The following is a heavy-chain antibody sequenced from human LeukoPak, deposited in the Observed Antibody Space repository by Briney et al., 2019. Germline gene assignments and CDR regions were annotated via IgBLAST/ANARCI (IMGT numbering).Heavy chain of an antibody. V-gene: IGHV3-30*04. D-gene: IGHD6-19*01. CDR3: ARLKAVAGMNLPTDY. CDR2: ISYDGSNK. CDR1: GFTFSSYA. J-gene: IGHJ4*02. Sequence: GGSLRLSCAASGFTFSSYAMHWVRQAPGKGLEWVAVISYDGSNKYYADSVKGRFTISRDNSKNTLYLQMNSLRAEDTAVYYCARLKAVAGMNLPTDYWGQGTLVTVSS.